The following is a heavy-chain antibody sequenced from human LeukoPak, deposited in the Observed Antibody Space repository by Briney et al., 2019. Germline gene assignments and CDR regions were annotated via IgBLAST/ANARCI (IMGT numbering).Heavy chain of an antibody. CDR2: IYHSGST. J-gene: IGHJ3*02. Sequence: SETLSLTCTVSGYSINSGFYWGWIRQPPGNGLEWIGSIYHSGSTHYKSSLKSRVTISLDTSRNQFSLKLNSVTAADTAVYYCAKSNGYGLIDIWGQGTMVTVSS. D-gene: IGHD3-10*01. CDR3: AKSNGYGLIDI. CDR1: GYSINSGFY. V-gene: IGHV4-38-2*02.